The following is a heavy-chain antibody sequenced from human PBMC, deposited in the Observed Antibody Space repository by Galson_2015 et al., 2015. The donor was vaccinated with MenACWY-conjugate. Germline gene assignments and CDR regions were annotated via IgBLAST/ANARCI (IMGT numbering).Heavy chain of an antibody. J-gene: IGHJ4*02. CDR2: DKYSGRT. CDR3: ARHNHDSGGEKYYFDH. Sequence: ETLSLTCIVTGGSVTSSSYYWGWIRRPPGKGLEWIGSDKYSGRTYYNPSLKSRVTISVDTSTNQFSLKLRFVTAADTAMYYCARHNHDSGGEKYYFDHWGQGALVTVSS. CDR1: GGSVTSSSYY. V-gene: IGHV4-39*01. D-gene: IGHD3-22*01.